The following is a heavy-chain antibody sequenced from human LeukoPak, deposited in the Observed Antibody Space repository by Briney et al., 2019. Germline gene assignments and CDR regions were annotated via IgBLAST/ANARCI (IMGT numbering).Heavy chain of an antibody. D-gene: IGHD5-18*01. CDR3: ARGGYSYGLAPYYFDY. J-gene: IGHJ4*02. CDR1: GGSISSYY. V-gene: IGHV4-4*07. CDR2: IYTSGST. Sequence: SETLSLTCTVSGGSISSYYWSWIRQPAGKGLEWIGRIYTSGSTNYNPSLKSRVTISVDTSKNQFSLKLSSVTAADTAVYYCARGGYSYGLAPYYFDYWGQGTLVTVSS.